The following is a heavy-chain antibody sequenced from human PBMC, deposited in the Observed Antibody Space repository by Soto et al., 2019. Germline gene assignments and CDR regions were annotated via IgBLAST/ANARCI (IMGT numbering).Heavy chain of an antibody. CDR1: GFTFSSYA. V-gene: IGHV3-23*01. CDR3: AKIICTTNCYDY. Sequence: GSLRLSCTASGFTFSSYAMSWVRQAPGKGLEWASSINGGGGTTNYADSVKGRFTISRDNSKNTMYLQMNSLRAEDTALYFCAKIICTTNCYDYWGQGTLVTVSS. J-gene: IGHJ4*02. CDR2: INGGGGTT. D-gene: IGHD2-2*01.